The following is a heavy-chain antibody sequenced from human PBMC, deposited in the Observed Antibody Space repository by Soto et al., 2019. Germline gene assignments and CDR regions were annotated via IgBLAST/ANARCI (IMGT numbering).Heavy chain of an antibody. CDR3: ARHAQDYSNYDWFDP. D-gene: IGHD4-4*01. CDR1: GYSFTSYW. J-gene: IGHJ5*02. V-gene: IGHV5-10-1*01. CDR2: IDPSDSYT. Sequence: PXESLKISCKGSGYSFTSYWISWVRQIPGKGLEWMGRIDPSDSYTNYSPSFQGHVTTSADKSISTAYLQWSSLKASDTAIYYCARHAQDYSNYDWFDPWGQGTLVTVSS.